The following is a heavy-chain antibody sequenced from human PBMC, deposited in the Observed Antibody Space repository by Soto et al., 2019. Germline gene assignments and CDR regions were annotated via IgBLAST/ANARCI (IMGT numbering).Heavy chain of an antibody. CDR3: ARTSMTSPYP. Sequence: HGGCPKFSCNGSRYSVTGYWISCVRQMRGKRLEWMGIIYPGDSDTRSSPSFQGQVTLSADKSISTAYLQWSSLKASDTAMYYCARTSMTSPYPWGQGTLVTVSS. D-gene: IGHD2-2*01. J-gene: IGHJ5*02. CDR2: IYPGDSDT. V-gene: IGHV5-51*01. CDR1: RYSVTGYW.